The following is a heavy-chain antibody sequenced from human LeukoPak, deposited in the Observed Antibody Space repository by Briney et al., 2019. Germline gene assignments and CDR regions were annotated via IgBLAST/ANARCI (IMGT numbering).Heavy chain of an antibody. V-gene: IGHV4-34*01. D-gene: IGHD6-13*01. Sequence: PSETLSLTCAVYGGSFSGYYWGWIRQPPGKGLEWIGSIYYSGSTYYNPSLKSRVTISVDTSKNQFSLKLSSVTAADTAVYYCARERGNRQQPRLIWFDPWGQGTLVTVSS. CDR3: ARERGNRQQPRLIWFDP. J-gene: IGHJ5*02. CDR2: IYYSGST. CDR1: GGSFSGYY.